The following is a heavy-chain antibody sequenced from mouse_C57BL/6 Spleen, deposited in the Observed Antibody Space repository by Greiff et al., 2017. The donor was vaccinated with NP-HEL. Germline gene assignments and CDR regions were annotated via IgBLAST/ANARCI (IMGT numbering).Heavy chain of an antibody. CDR3: ARSYDYDLYAMDY. CDR1: GYTFTDYY. CDR2: INPYNGGT. Sequence: SGPVLVKPGASVKMSCKASGYTFTDYYMNWVKQSHGKSLEWIGVINPYNGGTSYNQKFKGKATLTVDKSSSTAYMELNSLTSEDSAVYYCARSYDYDLYAMDYWGQGTSVTVSS. D-gene: IGHD2-4*01. V-gene: IGHV1-19*01. J-gene: IGHJ4*01.